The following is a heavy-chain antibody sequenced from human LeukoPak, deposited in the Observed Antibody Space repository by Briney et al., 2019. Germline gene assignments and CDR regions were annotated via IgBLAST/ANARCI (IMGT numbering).Heavy chain of an antibody. CDR2: IYYSGST. V-gene: IGHV4-39*07. D-gene: IGHD3-9*01. Sequence: PSETLSLTCTVSGGSISSSSYYWGWIRQPPGKGLEWIGSIYYSGSTYYNPSLKSRVTISVDTSKNQFSLKLSSVTAADTAVYYCARGTVLRYFDWLLGEEHNWFDPWGQGTLVTVSS. J-gene: IGHJ5*02. CDR3: ARGTVLRYFDWLLGEEHNWFDP. CDR1: GGSISSSSYY.